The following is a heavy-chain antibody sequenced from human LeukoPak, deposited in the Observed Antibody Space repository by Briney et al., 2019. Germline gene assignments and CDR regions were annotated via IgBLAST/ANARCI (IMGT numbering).Heavy chain of an antibody. Sequence: SGPLSLTSSVSGGSIKTYYWTWIRQPPGKGLEWIGYIHYSGSTDSDPSLMGRVTISLDTSKSQFSLELRSVTAADTAVYYCVRDQSEFDSWGQGTVVTVSS. CDR1: GGSIKTYY. V-gene: IGHV4-59*01. CDR3: VRDQSEFDS. CDR2: IHYSGST. J-gene: IGHJ4*02.